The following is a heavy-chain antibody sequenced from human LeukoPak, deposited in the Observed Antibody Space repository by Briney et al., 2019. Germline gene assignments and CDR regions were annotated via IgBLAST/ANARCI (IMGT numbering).Heavy chain of an antibody. CDR1: GGSISSYY. CDR2: IYYSGST. CDR3: ARAMWPYWFDP. D-gene: IGHD2-2*01. V-gene: IGHV4-59*01. J-gene: IGHJ5*02. Sequence: SETLSLTCTVSGGSISSYYWSWIRQPPGKGLEWIGYIYYSGSTNYNPSLKSRVTISVDTSKNQFSLKLSSVTAADTAVYYCARAMWPYWFDPWGQGTLVTVSS.